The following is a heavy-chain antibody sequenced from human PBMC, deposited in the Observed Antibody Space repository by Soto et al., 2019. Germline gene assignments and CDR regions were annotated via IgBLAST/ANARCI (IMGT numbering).Heavy chain of an antibody. D-gene: IGHD2-21*02. CDR3: AKGGADSSVSAGFYSTFDH. CDR1: GFTFDSYG. CDR2: ISSDGSLK. Sequence: VHLVESGGGVVQPGRSLRLSCTASGFTFDSYGMHWVRQAPGKGLEWVATISSDGSLKHYVDSVKGRFSISREISGNTLLQRMDSREVADTAVNYFAKGGADSSVSAGFYSTFDHWGQETWVTVSS. J-gene: IGHJ4*02. V-gene: IGHV3-30*18.